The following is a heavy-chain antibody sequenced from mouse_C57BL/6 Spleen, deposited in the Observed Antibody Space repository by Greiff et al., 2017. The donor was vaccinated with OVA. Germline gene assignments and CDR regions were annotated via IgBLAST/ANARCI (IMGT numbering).Heavy chain of an antibody. CDR2: INYDGSST. CDR1: GFTFSDYY. D-gene: IGHD2-1*01. V-gene: IGHV5-16*01. Sequence: VQLKESEGGLVQPGSSMKLSCTASGFTFSDYYMAWVRQVPEKGLEWVANINYDGSSTYYLDSLKSRFIISRDNAKNILYLKMSSRKSEDTATYSCARVRGFYYGNYVGAMDYWGQGTSVTVSS. CDR3: ARVRGFYYGNYVGAMDY. J-gene: IGHJ4*01.